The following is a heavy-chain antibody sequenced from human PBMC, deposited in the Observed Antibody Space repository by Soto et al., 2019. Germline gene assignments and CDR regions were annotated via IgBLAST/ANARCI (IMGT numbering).Heavy chain of an antibody. CDR1: GYTFTSYG. D-gene: IGHD3-3*01. CDR2: ISAYNGNT. Sequence: ASVKVSWKASGYTFTSYGISWVRQAPGPGLEWMGWISAYNGNTNYAQKLQGRGTMTTDTSTSTAYMELRSLRCDDTAVYYCGRERLEGLCWLDPWGQGTLVTVSS. J-gene: IGHJ5*02. V-gene: IGHV1-18*01. CDR3: GRERLEGLCWLDP.